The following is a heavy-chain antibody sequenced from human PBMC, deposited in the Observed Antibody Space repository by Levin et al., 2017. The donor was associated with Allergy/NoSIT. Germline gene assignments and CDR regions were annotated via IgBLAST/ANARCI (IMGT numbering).Heavy chain of an antibody. CDR3: ARGDYGDSIRWFDP. CDR1: GGSISSGGYS. Sequence: PSETLSLTCAVSGGSISSGGYSWSWIRQPPGKGLEWIGYIYHSGSTYYNPSLKSRVTISVDRSKNQFSLKLSSVTAADTAVYYCARGDYGDSIRWFDPWGQGTLVTVSS. J-gene: IGHJ5*02. V-gene: IGHV4-30-2*01. CDR2: IYHSGST. D-gene: IGHD4-17*01.